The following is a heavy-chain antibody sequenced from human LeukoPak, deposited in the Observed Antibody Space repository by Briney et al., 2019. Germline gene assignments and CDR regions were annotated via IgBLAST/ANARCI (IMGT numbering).Heavy chain of an antibody. D-gene: IGHD1-26*01. Sequence: GGSLRLSCAASGFTFSSYPMHWVRQAPGKGLEWVAVISYDGSNKYYADSVKGRFTISRDNSKNTLYLQMNSLRAEDTAVYYCAKDMEGGIVGARGAFDIWGQGTMVTVSS. J-gene: IGHJ3*02. CDR3: AKDMEGGIVGARGAFDI. CDR1: GFTFSSYP. CDR2: ISYDGSNK. V-gene: IGHV3-30*18.